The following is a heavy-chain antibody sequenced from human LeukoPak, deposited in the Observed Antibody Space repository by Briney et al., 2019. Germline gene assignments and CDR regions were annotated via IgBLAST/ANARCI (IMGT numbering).Heavy chain of an antibody. CDR1: GFTVSSNY. Sequence: QSGGSLRLSYAASGFTVSSNYMSWVRQAPGKGLEWVSVIYSGGSTYYADSVKGRFTISRDNSKNTLYLQMNSLGTEDTAVYYCASDLQGNTTGPGGYWGQGTLVTVSP. V-gene: IGHV3-53*05. J-gene: IGHJ4*02. D-gene: IGHD1-1*01. CDR3: ASDLQGNTTGPGGY. CDR2: IYSGGST.